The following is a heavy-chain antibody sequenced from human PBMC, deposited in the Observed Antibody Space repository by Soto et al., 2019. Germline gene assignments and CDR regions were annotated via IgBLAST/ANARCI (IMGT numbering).Heavy chain of an antibody. CDR3: AKDFVRYFDWPPSYSCYGMDV. CDR1: EFTFSNYA. D-gene: IGHD3-9*01. V-gene: IGHV3-23*01. J-gene: IGHJ6*02. CDR2: ISGSGGTT. Sequence: GGSLRLSCAASEFTFSNYAMTWVRQAPGKGLEWVSAISGSGGTTYYADSVKGRFTISRDNSKNTLYLQMNSLRAEDTAVYYCAKDFVRYFDWPPSYSCYGMDVWGQGTTVTVSS.